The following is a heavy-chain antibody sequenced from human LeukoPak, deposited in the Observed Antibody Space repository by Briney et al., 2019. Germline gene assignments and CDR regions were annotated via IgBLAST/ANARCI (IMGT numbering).Heavy chain of an antibody. CDR3: ARDPGYSSPRGDY. V-gene: IGHV1-2*02. CDR1: GYTFSGYY. Sequence: ASVKVSCKASGYTFSGYYMYWVRQAPGQGLEWMGWINPNSGGTHYAQKFQGRVTMTRDASISTAYMELSRLRSDDTAVYYCARDPGYSSPRGDYWGQGTLVTVPS. D-gene: IGHD5-18*01. CDR2: INPNSGGT. J-gene: IGHJ4*02.